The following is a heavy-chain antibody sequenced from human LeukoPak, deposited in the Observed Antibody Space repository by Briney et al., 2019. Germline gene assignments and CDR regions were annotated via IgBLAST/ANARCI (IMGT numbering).Heavy chain of an antibody. CDR3: ARYDRRGYYFDY. D-gene: IGHD3-22*01. J-gene: IGHJ4*02. CDR1: GGSFSGYY. V-gene: IGHV4-34*01. CDR2: INHSGST. Sequence: SETLSLTCAVYGGSFSGYYWSWIRQPPGKGLEWIGEINHSGSTYYNPSLKSRVTISVDTSKNQFSLKLSSVTAADTAVYYCARYDRRGYYFDYWGQGTLVTVSS.